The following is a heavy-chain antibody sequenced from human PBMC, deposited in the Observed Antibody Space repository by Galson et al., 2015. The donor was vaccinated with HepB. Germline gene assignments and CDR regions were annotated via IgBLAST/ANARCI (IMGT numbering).Heavy chain of an antibody. J-gene: IGHJ4*02. D-gene: IGHD1-26*01. CDR1: GFTFSTSW. CDR2: INQDGSEK. CDR3: ATVWDLRRMDY. V-gene: IGHV3-7*03. Sequence: SLRLSCAASGFTFSTSWMNWVRQAPGKGLEWVANINQDGSEKYYVDSVKGRYTISRDNTKNSLYLQMNNLRPEDTAVYYCATVWDLRRMDYWGQGTLVTVSS.